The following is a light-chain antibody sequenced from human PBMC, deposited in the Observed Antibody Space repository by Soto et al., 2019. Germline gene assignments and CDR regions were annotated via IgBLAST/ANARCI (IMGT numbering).Light chain of an antibody. Sequence: DIQMTQSPSSLSASVGDRVTITCQASHDIRNYLNWYQQKPGQAPRLLIHDASRLQTGVPSRFSGSGSGTDFNLTITSLQPDDIATYHCQQYDNLPLTFGGGTKVEI. J-gene: IGKJ4*01. CDR2: DAS. CDR3: QQYDNLPLT. CDR1: HDIRNY. V-gene: IGKV1-33*01.